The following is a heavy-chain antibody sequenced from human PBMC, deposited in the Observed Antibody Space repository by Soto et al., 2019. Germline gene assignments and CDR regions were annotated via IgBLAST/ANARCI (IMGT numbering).Heavy chain of an antibody. D-gene: IGHD7-27*01. V-gene: IGHV4-39*07. J-gene: IGHJ4*02. Sequence: SETLSLTCSVSGDSISNSRFYWAWIRQPPGEEMKWIGSIYHTGNTNYNPSLKNRVTISVDTSKNHFSLKLTSVTAADTAVYYCARRWGRTFDYWGQGTLVTVSS. CDR2: IYHTGNT. CDR3: ARRWGRTFDY. CDR1: GDSISNSRFY.